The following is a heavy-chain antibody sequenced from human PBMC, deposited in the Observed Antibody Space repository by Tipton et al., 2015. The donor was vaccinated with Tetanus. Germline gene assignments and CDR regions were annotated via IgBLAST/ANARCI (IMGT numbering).Heavy chain of an antibody. J-gene: IGHJ5*02. CDR2: VSGRDDTT. CDR3: ARAYYEGS. CDR1: GFTFSASA. V-gene: IGHV3-23*01. D-gene: IGHD2/OR15-2a*01. Sequence: SLRLSCAASGFTFSASAIHWVRQASGKGLEWVSSVSGRDDTTYYADSVKGRFTISRDNFKNMVYLQMNSLRVDDTAVYYCARAYYEGSWGQGTLVTVSS.